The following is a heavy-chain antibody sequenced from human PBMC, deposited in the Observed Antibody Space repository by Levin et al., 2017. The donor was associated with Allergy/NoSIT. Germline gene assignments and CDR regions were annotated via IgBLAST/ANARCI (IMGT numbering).Heavy chain of an antibody. CDR3: ARVTYYDFWSGYYTGLNGGTYYYYMDV. J-gene: IGHJ6*03. D-gene: IGHD3-3*01. CDR1: GFTFSSYS. CDR2: ISSSSSYI. V-gene: IGHV3-21*01. Sequence: PGGSLRLSCAASGFTFSSYSMNWVRQAPGKGLEWVSSISSSSSYIYYADSVKGRFTISRDNAKNSLYLQMNSLRAEDTAVYYCARVTYYDFWSGYYTGLNGGTYYYYMDVWGKGTTVTVSS.